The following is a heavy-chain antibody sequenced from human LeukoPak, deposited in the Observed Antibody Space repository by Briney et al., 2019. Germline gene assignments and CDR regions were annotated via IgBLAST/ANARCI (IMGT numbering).Heavy chain of an antibody. CDR3: ARVTGYMIEDYFDY. CDR2: IYYSGST. Sequence: SETLSLTCTVSGGSISSSSYYWGWIRQPPGTGLEWIGSIYYSGSTYYNPSLKSRVTISVDTSKNQFSLRLRSVTAADTAVYYCARVTGYMIEDYFDYWGQGTLVTVSS. J-gene: IGHJ4*02. D-gene: IGHD3-22*01. V-gene: IGHV4-39*07. CDR1: GGSISSSSYY.